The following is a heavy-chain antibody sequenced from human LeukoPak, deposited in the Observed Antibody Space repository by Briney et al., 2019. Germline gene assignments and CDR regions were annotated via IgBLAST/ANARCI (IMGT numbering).Heavy chain of an antibody. Sequence: ASVKVSCKASGYTFTSYYMHWVRQAPGQGLEWMGIINPSGGSTSYAQKFQGRVTMTRDTSTSTVYMELRSLRSDDTAVYYCARDQRVEMATWYYFDYWGQGTLVTVSS. CDR1: GYTFTSYY. V-gene: IGHV1-46*01. D-gene: IGHD5-24*01. J-gene: IGHJ4*02. CDR3: ARDQRVEMATWYYFDY. CDR2: INPSGGST.